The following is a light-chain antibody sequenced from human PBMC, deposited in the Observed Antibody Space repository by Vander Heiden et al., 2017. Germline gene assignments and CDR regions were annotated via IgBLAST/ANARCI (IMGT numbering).Light chain of an antibody. J-gene: IGKJ4*01. CDR3: QQDNNWPLT. CDR1: QSVSSN. CDR2: GAS. Sequence: EVVMTQSPATLSVSPGERATLSCRASQSVSSNLAWYQQKPGQAPRLLIHGASTRATGIQARFSGSGSGTEFTLTFSSLQSEDFAVYYCQQDNNWPLTFGGGTKVEIK. V-gene: IGKV3-15*01.